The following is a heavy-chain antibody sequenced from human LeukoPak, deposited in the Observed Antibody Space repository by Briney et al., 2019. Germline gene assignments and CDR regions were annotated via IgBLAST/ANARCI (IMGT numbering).Heavy chain of an antibody. D-gene: IGHD2-2*01. CDR3: ARSIVVVPAATYRNFDY. CDR1: GFTFSSYS. Sequence: PGGSLRLSCAASGFTFSSYSMNWVRQAPGKGLEWVSSISSSSSYIYYADSVKGRFTISRDNAKNSLYLQMNSLRAEDTAVYYCARSIVVVPAATYRNFDYWGQGTLVTVSS. CDR2: ISSSSSYI. J-gene: IGHJ4*02. V-gene: IGHV3-21*01.